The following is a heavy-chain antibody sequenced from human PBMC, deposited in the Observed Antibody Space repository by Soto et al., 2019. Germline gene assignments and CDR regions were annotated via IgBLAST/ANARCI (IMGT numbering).Heavy chain of an antibody. CDR1: GYTFTGYY. V-gene: IGHV1-2*04. CDR2: INPNSGGT. CDR3: ARGADYDFWSGPADAFDI. D-gene: IGHD3-3*01. J-gene: IGHJ3*02. Sequence: QVQLVQSGAEVKKPGASVKVSCKASGYTFTGYYMHWVRQAPGQGLEWMGWINPNSGGTNYAQKFQGWVTMTRETSISTAYMELSRLRSDDTAVYYCARGADYDFWSGPADAFDIWGQGTMVTVSS.